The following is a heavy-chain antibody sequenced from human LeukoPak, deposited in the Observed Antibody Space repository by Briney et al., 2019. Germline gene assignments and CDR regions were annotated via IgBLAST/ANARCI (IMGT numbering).Heavy chain of an antibody. J-gene: IGHJ4*02. Sequence: PGGSLRLSCAASGFAVSSNYMSWVRQAPGKGLEWVSVIYSGGSTYYADSVKGRFTISRDNSKNTLYLQMNSLRAEDTAVYYCARDVLWFGESVNWGQGTLATVSS. CDR3: ARDVLWFGESVN. CDR1: GFAVSSNY. D-gene: IGHD3-10*01. CDR2: IYSGGST. V-gene: IGHV3-66*01.